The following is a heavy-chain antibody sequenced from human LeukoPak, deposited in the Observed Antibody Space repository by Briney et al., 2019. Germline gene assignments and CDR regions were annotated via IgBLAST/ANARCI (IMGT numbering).Heavy chain of an antibody. CDR1: GYTFTSYA. Sequence: ASVKVSCKASGYTFTSYAMHWVRRAPGQRLEWMGWINAGNGDTKYSQKFQGRVTIARDTSASTAYMELSSLRSEDTAVYYCASSATSYYDFWSGYSFDYWGQGTLVTVSS. J-gene: IGHJ4*02. CDR2: INAGNGDT. V-gene: IGHV1-3*01. CDR3: ASSATSYYDFWSGYSFDY. D-gene: IGHD3-3*01.